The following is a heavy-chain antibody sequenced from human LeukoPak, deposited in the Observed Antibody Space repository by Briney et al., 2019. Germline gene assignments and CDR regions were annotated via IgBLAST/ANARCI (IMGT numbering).Heavy chain of an antibody. V-gene: IGHV1-69*04. CDR3: AKPNDSSGYDAFDI. Sequence: GASVKVSCKASGGTFSSYAISWVRQAPGQGLEWMGRIIPILGIANYAQKFQGRVTITADKSTSTAYMELSSLRSEDTAVYYCAKPNDSSGYDAFDIWGQGAMVTVSS. D-gene: IGHD3-22*01. CDR1: GGTFSSYA. CDR2: IIPILGIA. J-gene: IGHJ3*02.